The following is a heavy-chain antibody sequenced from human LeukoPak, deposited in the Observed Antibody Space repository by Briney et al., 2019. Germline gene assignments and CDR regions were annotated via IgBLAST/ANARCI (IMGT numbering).Heavy chain of an antibody. V-gene: IGHV3-48*03. D-gene: IGHD3-10*01. CDR3: ARGDYYGSQNYTYDI. Sequence: GGSLRLSCAASGFTFRVYEMQWVRQAPGKGLEWVSYISGRGDTIYYADSVKGRFTISRDNARNSLYLQMNSLRSEDTALSYCARGDYYGSQNYTYDIRGQGTMVTVSS. CDR1: GFTFRVYE. J-gene: IGHJ3*02. CDR2: ISGRGDTI.